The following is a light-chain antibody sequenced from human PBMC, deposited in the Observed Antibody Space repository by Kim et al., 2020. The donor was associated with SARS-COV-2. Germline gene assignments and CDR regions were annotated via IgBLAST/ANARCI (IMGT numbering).Light chain of an antibody. J-gene: IGKJ1*01. CDR2: DAS. CDR1: QSISSW. CDR3: QQYNSCTWT. Sequence: DIRMTQSPSTLSASVGDRVTITCRASQSISSWLAWYQQKPGKAPKLLIYDASSLESGVPSRFSGSGSGTEFTLTISSLQPDDFATYYCQQYNSCTWTFGQGTKVDIK. V-gene: IGKV1-5*01.